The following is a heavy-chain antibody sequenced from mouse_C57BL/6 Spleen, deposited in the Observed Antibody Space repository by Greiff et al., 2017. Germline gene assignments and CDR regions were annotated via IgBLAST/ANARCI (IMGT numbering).Heavy chain of an antibody. J-gene: IGHJ3*01. CDR1: GYTFTDYE. Sequence: QVQLQQSGAELVRPGASVTLSCKASGYTFTDYEMHWVKQTPVHGLEWIGAIDPETGGTAYNQKFKGKAILTADQSSSTAYMALRSLTSEDSAVYYCTRCYNPWFAYWGQGTLVTVSA. CDR3: TRCYNPWFAY. CDR2: IDPETGGT. D-gene: IGHD1-3*01. V-gene: IGHV1-15*01.